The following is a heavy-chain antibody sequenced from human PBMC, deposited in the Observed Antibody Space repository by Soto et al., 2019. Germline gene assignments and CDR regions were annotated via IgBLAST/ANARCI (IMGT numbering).Heavy chain of an antibody. Sequence: EVQLVESGGGLVKPGGSLRLSCAASGFTFSNAWMSWVRQAPGKGLEWVGRIRSKTDGGTTDYAAPVKGRFTISRDDSKNTLYLQMNSLKTEDTAVYYCTTDAGDYAVVSGYWGQGTLVTVSS. J-gene: IGHJ4*02. CDR2: IRSKTDGGTT. CDR3: TTDAGDYAVVSGY. D-gene: IGHD4-17*01. CDR1: GFTFSNAW. V-gene: IGHV3-15*01.